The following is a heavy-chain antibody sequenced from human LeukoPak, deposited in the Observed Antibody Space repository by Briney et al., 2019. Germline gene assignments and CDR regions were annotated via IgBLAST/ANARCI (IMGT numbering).Heavy chain of an antibody. CDR1: GFTFSSYA. V-gene: IGHV3-64*01. Sequence: GGSLRLSCAASGFTFSSYAMHWVRQAPGKGLEYVSAISSNGGSTYYANSVKGRFTISRDNSKNTLYLQMGNLRAEDMAVYYCARGEEFDYWGQGTLVTVSS. J-gene: IGHJ4*02. CDR3: ARGEEFDY. CDR2: ISSNGGST.